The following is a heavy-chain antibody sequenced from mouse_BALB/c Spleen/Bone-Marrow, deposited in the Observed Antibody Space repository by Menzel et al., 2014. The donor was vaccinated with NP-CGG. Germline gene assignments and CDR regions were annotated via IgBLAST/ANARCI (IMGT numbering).Heavy chain of an antibody. D-gene: IGHD2-14*01. V-gene: IGHV14-3*02. CDR2: IDPANGNT. Sequence: EVHLQQSGAELVKPGASVKLSCTASVFNIKDTYMHWVKQRPEQGLEWIGRIDPANGNTKYDPKFQGKATITADTSSNTAYLQLSSLTSEDTAVYYCARYRLGTYFDYWGQGTTLTVSS. CDR1: VFNIKDTY. CDR3: ARYRLGTYFDY. J-gene: IGHJ2*01.